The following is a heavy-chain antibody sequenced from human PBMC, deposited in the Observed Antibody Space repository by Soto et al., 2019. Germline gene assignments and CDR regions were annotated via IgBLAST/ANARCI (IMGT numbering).Heavy chain of an antibody. CDR3: ARESEDLTSNFDY. CDR2: ISSTTNYI. Sequence: LRLSCAASGFTSTRFSMNWVRQAPGKGLEWVSSISSTTNYIYYGDSMKGRFTISRDNAKNSLYLEMNSLRAEDTAVYYCARESEDLTSNFDYWGQGTLVTVSS. CDR1: GFTSTRFS. J-gene: IGHJ4*02. V-gene: IGHV3-21*06.